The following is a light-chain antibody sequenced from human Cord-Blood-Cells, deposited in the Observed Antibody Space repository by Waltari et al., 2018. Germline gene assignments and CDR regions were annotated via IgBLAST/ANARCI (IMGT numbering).Light chain of an antibody. CDR2: DAS. J-gene: IGKJ3*01. CDR3: QQNDNLPFT. V-gene: IGKV1-33*01. CDR1: QDISNY. Sequence: DIQMTQHPSSLSASVGDRVTITCQASQDISNYLNWYQQKPGKAPKLLIYDASNLETGVPSRFSGSGSGTDFTFTISSLQPEDIATYYCQQNDNLPFTFGPGTKVDIK.